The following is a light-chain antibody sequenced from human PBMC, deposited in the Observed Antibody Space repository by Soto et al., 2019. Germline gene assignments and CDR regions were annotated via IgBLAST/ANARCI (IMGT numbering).Light chain of an antibody. CDR2: GAS. Sequence: EIVLTQSPGTLSLSPGERAALSCRASQTVSSSYLAWYQQKPGQAPRLLIYGASSRATGIPDRFSGSGSGTGTDFTLTISRLEPEDFAVYYCQQYGSSPLSFGGGTKVEIK. CDR1: QTVSSSY. J-gene: IGKJ4*01. V-gene: IGKV3-20*01. CDR3: QQYGSSPLS.